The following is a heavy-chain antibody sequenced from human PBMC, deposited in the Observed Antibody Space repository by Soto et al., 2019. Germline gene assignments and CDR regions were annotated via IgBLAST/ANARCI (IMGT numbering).Heavy chain of an antibody. V-gene: IGHV3-23*01. J-gene: IGHJ6*02. CDR3: ARSSTVVIRAYYGMDV. D-gene: IGHD2-15*01. CDR1: GFTFSSYG. CDR2: ISGSGGST. Sequence: PGGSLRLSCAASGFTFSSYGMSWVRQAPGKGLEWVSAISGSGGSTYYADSVKGRFTISRDNSKNTLYLQMNSLRAADTAVYYCARSSTVVIRAYYGMDVWGQGPTVTVSS.